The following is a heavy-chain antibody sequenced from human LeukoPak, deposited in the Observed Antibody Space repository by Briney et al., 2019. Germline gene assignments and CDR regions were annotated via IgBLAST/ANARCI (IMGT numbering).Heavy chain of an antibody. J-gene: IGHJ4*02. V-gene: IGHV4-39*07. Sequence: PSETLSLTCTVSGDSISSYYWGWIRQPPGKGLEWIGSIYYSGSTYYNPSLKSRVTLSVDTSKNQFSLKLSSVTAADTAVYYCARVMSDSSGWRGDYWGQGTLVSVSS. CDR3: ARVMSDSSGWRGDY. CDR2: IYYSGST. D-gene: IGHD6-19*01. CDR1: GDSISSYY.